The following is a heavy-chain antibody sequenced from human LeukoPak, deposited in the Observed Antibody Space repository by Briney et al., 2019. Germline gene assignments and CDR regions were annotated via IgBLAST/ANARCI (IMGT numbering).Heavy chain of an antibody. Sequence: MASETLSLTCAVYGGSFSGYYWSWIRQPPGKGLEWIGEINHSGSTNYNPSLKSRVTISVDTSKNQFSLKLSSVTAADTAVYYCARGTVTYYMDVWGKGTTVTVSS. CDR1: GGSFSGYY. V-gene: IGHV4-34*01. D-gene: IGHD4-17*01. CDR2: INHSGST. J-gene: IGHJ6*03. CDR3: ARGTVTYYMDV.